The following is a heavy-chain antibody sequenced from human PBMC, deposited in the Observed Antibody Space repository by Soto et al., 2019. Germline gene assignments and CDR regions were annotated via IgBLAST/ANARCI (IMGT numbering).Heavy chain of an antibody. V-gene: IGHV3-23*01. CDR2: ISGSGRYT. CDR3: ANPSDGYSYGYAFDI. J-gene: IGHJ3*02. D-gene: IGHD5-18*01. Sequence: EVRLLESGGGLVQRGGSLRLSCAASQFTFSNYGMNWVRQAPGKGLEWVSGISGSGRYTYYADSVKGRFTISRDDSMNTLFLQMKSLRVDDTAVYYCANPSDGYSYGYAFDIWCQGTMVTVSS. CDR1: QFTFSNYG.